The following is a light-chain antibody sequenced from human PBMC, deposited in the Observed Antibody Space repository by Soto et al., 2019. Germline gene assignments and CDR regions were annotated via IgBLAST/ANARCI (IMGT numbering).Light chain of an antibody. CDR2: RAS. Sequence: QPPATVFLPPGQTVTLSFRASQGIFYNLAWVQKRPGQAPRLLIYRASTRATNIPARFSGSRSGTEFTLTISSLQSEDFALYYCQQYHNLWTFGQGTKVDIK. CDR3: QQYHNLWT. CDR1: QGIFYN. V-gene: IGKV3-15*01. J-gene: IGKJ1*01.